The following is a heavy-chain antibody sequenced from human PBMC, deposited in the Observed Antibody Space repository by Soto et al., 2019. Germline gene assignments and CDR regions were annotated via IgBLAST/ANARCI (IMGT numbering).Heavy chain of an antibody. CDR3: ARVCTVTTRYYFDY. V-gene: IGHV4-31*03. J-gene: IGHJ4*02. CDR1: GGSISSGGYY. D-gene: IGHD4-4*01. Sequence: PSETLSLTCTVSGGSISSGGYYWSWIRQHPGKGLEWIGYIYYSGSTYYNPSLKSRVTISVDTSKNQFSLKLSSVTAADTAVYYCARVCTVTTRYYFDYWGQGTLVTAPQ. CDR2: IYYSGST.